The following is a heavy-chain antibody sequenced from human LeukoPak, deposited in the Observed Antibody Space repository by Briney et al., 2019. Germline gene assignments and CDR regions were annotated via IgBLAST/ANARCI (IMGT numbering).Heavy chain of an antibody. V-gene: IGHV5-51*02. CDR1: GYRFTSTW. CDR3: VRQEFEHSSLPNWFDP. D-gene: IGHD6-6*01. J-gene: IGHJ5*02. Sequence: GEPLNSSVKAFGYRFTSTWSAWSAQLPGRGLKGLAIFYIGDCDSRYSSSFQGHVTISVDNSISTAYLQLSSLKASDTAMYFCVRQEFEHSSLPNWFDPWGQGTLVIVSS. CDR2: FYIGDCDS.